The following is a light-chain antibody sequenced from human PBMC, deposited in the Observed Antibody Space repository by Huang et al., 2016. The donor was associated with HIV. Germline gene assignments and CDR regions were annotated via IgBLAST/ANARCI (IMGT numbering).Light chain of an antibody. CDR1: QSIRDTY. V-gene: IGKV3-20*01. Sequence: EIVLTQSADILSLSPGERATLSCRASQSIRDTYFAWYQQKPGQRPRLLIYGVSSRATGIPDKFSAFGAGTDFTLTISRLEPEDFAVYYCLQYGTPPYTFGQGTKLEIK. CDR2: GVS. J-gene: IGKJ2*01. CDR3: LQYGTPPYT.